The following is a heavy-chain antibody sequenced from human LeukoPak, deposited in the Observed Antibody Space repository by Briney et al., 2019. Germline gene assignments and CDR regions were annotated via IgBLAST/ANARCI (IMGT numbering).Heavy chain of an antibody. CDR2: ISSSGSTI. Sequence: GESLRLSCAASGFTFSSYEMNWVRQAPGKGLEWVSYISSSGSTIYYADSVKGRLTISRDNAKNSLYLQMNSLRAEDTAVYYCARARFGGGYAFDYWGQGTLVTVSS. CDR1: GFTFSSYE. D-gene: IGHD5-12*01. V-gene: IGHV3-48*03. CDR3: ARARFGGGYAFDY. J-gene: IGHJ4*02.